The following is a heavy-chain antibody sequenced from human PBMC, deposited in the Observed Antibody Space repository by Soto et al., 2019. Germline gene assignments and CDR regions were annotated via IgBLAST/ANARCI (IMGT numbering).Heavy chain of an antibody. D-gene: IGHD5-18*01. CDR2: IYYSGST. CDR1: GGSISSSSYY. V-gene: IGHV4-39*01. CDR3: ERLDTALDY. Sequence: SETLSLTCTVSGGSISSSSYYWGWIRQPPGKGLEWIGSIYYSGSTYYNPSLKSRVTISVDTSKNQFSLKLSSVTAADTAVYYCERLDTALDYWGQGTLVTVSS. J-gene: IGHJ4*02.